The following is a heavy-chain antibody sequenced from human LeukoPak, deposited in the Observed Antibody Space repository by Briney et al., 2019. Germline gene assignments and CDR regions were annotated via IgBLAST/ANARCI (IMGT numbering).Heavy chain of an antibody. CDR2: IGPTGSDR. D-gene: IGHD1-14*01. CDR3: ATETNGHHYDY. V-gene: IGHV3-21*06. Sequence: GGSLRLSCTASGLTFSTSGFNWVRQAPGKGLEWVASIGPTGSDRYHADSIKGRFTISRDNANNFLYLQMNSLRGEDTAVYYCATETNGHHYDYWGQGTLLTVSS. CDR1: GLTFSTSG. J-gene: IGHJ4*02.